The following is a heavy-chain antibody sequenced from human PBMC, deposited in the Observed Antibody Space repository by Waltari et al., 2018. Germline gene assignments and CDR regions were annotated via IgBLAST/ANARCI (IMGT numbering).Heavy chain of an antibody. J-gene: IGHJ5*02. CDR2: IYHSGST. Sequence: QVQLQESGPGLVKPSETLSLTCTVSGYSISSGYYWGWIRQPPGKGLEWIGSIYHSGSTYYNPSLKSRVTISVDTSKNQFSLKLSSVTAADTAVYYCARTGLRIVVVPAATPTNWFDPWGQGTLVTVSS. CDR3: ARTGLRIVVVPAATPTNWFDP. CDR1: GYSISSGYY. D-gene: IGHD2-2*01. V-gene: IGHV4-38-2*02.